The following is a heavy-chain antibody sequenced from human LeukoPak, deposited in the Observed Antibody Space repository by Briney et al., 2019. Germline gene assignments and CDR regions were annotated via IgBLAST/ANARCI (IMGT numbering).Heavy chain of an antibody. CDR2: INQHGGDI. CDR3: AKDYVWSCDY. Sequence: SGGSLRLSCEASGFTFSTSTMHWVRQAPGKGLEWVANINQHGGDIHYVDSVKGRFTISRDNAKNSLTLQIHSLRGEDTAVYYCAKDYVWSCDYWGPGTLVTVSS. CDR1: GFTFSTST. J-gene: IGHJ4*02. V-gene: IGHV3-7*04. D-gene: IGHD3-3*01.